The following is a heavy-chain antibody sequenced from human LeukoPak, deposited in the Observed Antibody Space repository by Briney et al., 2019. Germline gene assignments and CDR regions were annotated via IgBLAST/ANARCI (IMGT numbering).Heavy chain of an antibody. CDR1: GGSISSFY. CDR3: ARHVMPQHPGGYSCTHAFDT. CDR2: IYYSGTT. D-gene: IGHD2-8*02. J-gene: IGHJ3*02. Sequence: SETLSLTCTVSGGSISSFYLSWSRQPPGKGLEWIGFIYYSGTTSYNPSLKSRVTIAIDTSSNQFSLRVRSVTAASTAVYYCARHVMPQHPGGYSCTHAFDTCGHGTRVTVSS. V-gene: IGHV4-59*08.